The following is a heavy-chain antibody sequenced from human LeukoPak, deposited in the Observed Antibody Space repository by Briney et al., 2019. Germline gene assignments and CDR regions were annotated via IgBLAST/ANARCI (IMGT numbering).Heavy chain of an antibody. CDR3: ATSRGLVGTFCAFDI. CDR2: IYPGDSDT. Sequence: GESLKISCKGSGYSFTSYWIGWVRQMPGKGLEWMGIIYPGDSDTRYSPSFQGQVTISADKSISTAYLQWSSLKASDTAMYYCATSRGLVGTFCAFDIWGQGTMVTVSS. CDR1: GYSFTSYW. J-gene: IGHJ3*02. D-gene: IGHD2/OR15-2a*01. V-gene: IGHV5-51*01.